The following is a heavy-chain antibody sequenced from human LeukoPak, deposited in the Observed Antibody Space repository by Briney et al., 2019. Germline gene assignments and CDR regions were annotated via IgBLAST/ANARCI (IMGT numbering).Heavy chain of an antibody. D-gene: IGHD6-13*01. J-gene: IGHJ1*01. CDR3: AKDWQQREIEYFQH. Sequence: GGSLRLSCAASGFTFSSYAMSWVRQAAGKGLEWVSAISGSGGSTYYADSVKGRFTISRDNSKNALYMQMNSLRAEDTAVYYCAKDWQQREIEYFQHWGQGTLVTVSS. CDR2: ISGSGGST. V-gene: IGHV3-23*01. CDR1: GFTFSSYA.